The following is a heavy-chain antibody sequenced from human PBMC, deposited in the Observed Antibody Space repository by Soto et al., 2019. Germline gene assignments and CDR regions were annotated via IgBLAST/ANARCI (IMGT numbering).Heavy chain of an antibody. D-gene: IGHD3-10*01. Sequence: VGSLRLSCAASGFTFSSYDMHWVRQATGKGLEWVSAIGTAGDTYSPGSVKGRFTISRENAKNSLYLQMNSLRAGDTAVYYCASLMVRGVILLYYYGMDVWGQGTTVTVSS. J-gene: IGHJ6*02. V-gene: IGHV3-13*01. CDR2: IGTAGDT. CDR3: ASLMVRGVILLYYYGMDV. CDR1: GFTFSSYD.